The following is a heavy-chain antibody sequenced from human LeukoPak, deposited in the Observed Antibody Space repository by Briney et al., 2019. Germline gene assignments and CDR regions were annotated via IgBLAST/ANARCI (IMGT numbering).Heavy chain of an antibody. Sequence: GASVKVSCKASGGTFSSYAISWVRQAPGQGLEWMGGIIPIFGTANYAQKFQGRVTITADKSTSTAYMELSSLRSEDTAVYYCARLGIAATGTGNYYFDYWGQGTLVTVSS. V-gene: IGHV1-69*06. CDR3: ARLGIAATGTGNYYFDY. D-gene: IGHD6-13*01. J-gene: IGHJ4*02. CDR1: GGTFSSYA. CDR2: IIPIFGTA.